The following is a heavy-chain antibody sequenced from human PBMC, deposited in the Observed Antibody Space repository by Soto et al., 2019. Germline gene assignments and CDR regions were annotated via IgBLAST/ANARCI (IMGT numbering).Heavy chain of an antibody. CDR3: ARVFGYSYGYSDY. J-gene: IGHJ4*02. CDR2: IYHTGST. CDR1: GYSINSGYY. D-gene: IGHD5-18*01. Sequence: XGTLALTCAVSGYSINSGYYWCCIRQPPGKGLEWIGSIYHTGSTYYNPSLKGRVTISVDTSKNQFSLKLISVTAADTAVYYCARVFGYSYGYSDYWGQGTLVTVSS. V-gene: IGHV4-38-2*01.